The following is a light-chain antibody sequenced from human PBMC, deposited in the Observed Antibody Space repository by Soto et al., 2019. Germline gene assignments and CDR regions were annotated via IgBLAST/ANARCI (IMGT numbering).Light chain of an antibody. CDR2: EDS. Sequence: QSALTQPASVSGSPGQSITMSCTGTSSDAGNYNFVSWYQRHPGKAPKVIIYEDSTRPSGVSNRISGSKSGNTASLTISGLQAEDEADYYCCSYAGSSTSWVFGGGTKLTVL. CDR3: CSYAGSSTSWV. J-gene: IGLJ3*02. CDR1: SSDAGNYNF. V-gene: IGLV2-23*01.